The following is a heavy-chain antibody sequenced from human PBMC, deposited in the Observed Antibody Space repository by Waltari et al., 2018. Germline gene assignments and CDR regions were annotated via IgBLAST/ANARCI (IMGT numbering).Heavy chain of an antibody. CDR2: IKPDGSGK. CDR3: ARMGAGRAPDY. Sequence: EVQLVESGGGLVQPGGSLRLSCAASGFSFSRYWMTWFRQAPGTGREWVATIKPDGSGKFYVDSVKGRFSISRDNAKNSLYLQMNSLRAEDTAIFYCARMGAGRAPDYWGQGTLVTVSS. V-gene: IGHV3-7*03. D-gene: IGHD3-16*01. J-gene: IGHJ4*02. CDR1: GFSFSRYW.